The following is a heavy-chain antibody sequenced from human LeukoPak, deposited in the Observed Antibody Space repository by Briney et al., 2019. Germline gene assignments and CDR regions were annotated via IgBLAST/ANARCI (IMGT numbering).Heavy chain of an antibody. CDR1: GLTFTNYG. CDR2: IRYDGSNK. CDR3: AKDLIVGVPDY. J-gene: IGHJ4*02. D-gene: IGHD1-26*01. V-gene: IGHV3-30*02. Sequence: PGGSLRLSCAASGLTFTNYGMQWVRQASGKGLEWVAFIRYDGSNKYYADSVKGRFTISRDNSKNTLYLQMNSLRVEDTAVYYCAKDLIVGVPDYWGQGTLVTVSS.